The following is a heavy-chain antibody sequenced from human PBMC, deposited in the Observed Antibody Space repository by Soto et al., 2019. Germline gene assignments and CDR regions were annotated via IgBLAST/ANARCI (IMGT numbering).Heavy chain of an antibody. CDR2: INRHGDST. J-gene: IGHJ5*02. CDR3: ARDHRWGCDYGDDGGS. Sequence: EVYLVESGGGVVRPGGSLRLSCAASGFGFDEYGMSWVRQGPGKGLEWVSGINRHGDSTGYADSVKGRFTISRDNDNNSQDLKMNGLRAEDTAVYYGARDHRWGCDYGDDGGSWGQGALVTGSS. CDR1: GFGFDEYG. V-gene: IGHV3-20*04. D-gene: IGHD4-17*01.